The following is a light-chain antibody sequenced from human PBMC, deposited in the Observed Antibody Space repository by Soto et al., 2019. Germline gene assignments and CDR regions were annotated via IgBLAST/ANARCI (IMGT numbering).Light chain of an antibody. V-gene: IGKV1-33*01. CDR3: QQFDSVPCT. CDR1: QDIKNY. Sequence: IQMTQSPSSLSASVGDRVTITCQASQDIKNYLIWYQQKPGKAPKLLIYDASTLGTGVSSRFSGSGSGTHFTLTISSLQPEDISTYYCQQFDSVPCTFGQGTKLEIK. CDR2: DAS. J-gene: IGKJ2*02.